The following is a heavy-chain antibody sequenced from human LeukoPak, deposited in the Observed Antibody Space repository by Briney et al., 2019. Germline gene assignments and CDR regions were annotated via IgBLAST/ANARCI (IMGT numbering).Heavy chain of an antibody. D-gene: IGHD2-2*01. CDR3: ARESKVVPAAGYFDY. J-gene: IGHJ4*02. CDR1: GYTFTSYN. CDR2: INPSGGST. V-gene: IGHV1-46*01. Sequence: ASVKVSCKASGYTFTSYNMHWMRQAPRQGLEWMGIINPSGGSTSYAQKFQGRVTMTRDTSTSTVYMELSSLRSEDTAVYYCARESKVVPAAGYFDYWGQGTLVTVSS.